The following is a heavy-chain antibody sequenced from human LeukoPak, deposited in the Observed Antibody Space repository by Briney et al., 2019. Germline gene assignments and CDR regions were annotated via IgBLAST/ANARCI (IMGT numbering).Heavy chain of an antibody. CDR1: GYTFTSYD. V-gene: IGHV1-8*01. J-gene: IGHJ6*03. CDR3: ARVEYSYGFAYYYYMDV. Sequence: GASVKVSCKASGYTFTSYDINWVRQATGQGLEWMGWMNPNSGNTGYAQKFQGRVTMTRNTSISTAHMELSSLRSEDTAVYYCARVEYSYGFAYYYYMDVWGKGTTVTVSS. D-gene: IGHD5-18*01. CDR2: MNPNSGNT.